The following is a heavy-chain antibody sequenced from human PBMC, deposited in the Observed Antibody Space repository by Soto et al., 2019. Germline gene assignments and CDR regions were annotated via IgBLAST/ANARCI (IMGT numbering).Heavy chain of an antibody. V-gene: IGHV3-53*01. CDR3: VRENYNSSGYYGCGYY. CDR2: INSGGGT. Sequence: GGSLRLSCAASGFTVSNNFLSWVRQAPGKGLEWGSIINSGGGTYSADSVRGRFTISRDNSRNTLYLQMNSLRAEDTALYYYVRENYNSSGYYGCGYYWGRG. D-gene: IGHD3-22*01. J-gene: IGHJ4*02. CDR1: GFTVSNNF.